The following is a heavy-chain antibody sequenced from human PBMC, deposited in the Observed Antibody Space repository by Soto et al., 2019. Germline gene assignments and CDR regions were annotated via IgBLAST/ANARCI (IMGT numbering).Heavy chain of an antibody. V-gene: IGHV3-73*01. CDR3: ARHDYCSGGSCFSTAIDY. CDR2: IRSRANSYAT. CDR1: GFTFSGSA. Sequence: GGSLRLSCAASGFTFSGSAVHWVHQASGKGLEWIGRIRSRANSYATAYAASVVGRFIISREDSKNTAYLQMNSLKTEDTAVYYCARHDYCSGGSCFSTAIDYWGQGTLVTVSS. J-gene: IGHJ4*02. D-gene: IGHD2-15*01.